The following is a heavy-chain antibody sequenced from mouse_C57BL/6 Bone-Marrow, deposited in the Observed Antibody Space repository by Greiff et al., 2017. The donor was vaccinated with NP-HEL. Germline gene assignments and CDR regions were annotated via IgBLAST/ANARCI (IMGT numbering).Heavy chain of an antibody. Sequence: EVNVVESGGGLVQPGESLKLSCESNEYEFPSHDMSWVRKTPEKRLELVAAINSDGGSTYYPDTMERRFIISRDNTKKTLYLQMSSLRSEDTALYYCARVLRGYYAMDYWGQGTSVTVSS. J-gene: IGHJ4*01. D-gene: IGHD1-1*01. V-gene: IGHV5-2*01. CDR3: ARVLRGYYAMDY. CDR1: EYEFPSHD. CDR2: INSDGGST.